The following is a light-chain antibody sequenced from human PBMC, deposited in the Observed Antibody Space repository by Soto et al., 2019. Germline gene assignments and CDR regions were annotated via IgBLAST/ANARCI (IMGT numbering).Light chain of an antibody. CDR1: SSDVGRYDY. CDR2: DVT. V-gene: IGLV2-8*01. J-gene: IGLJ1*01. CDR3: RSSVGSTIYV. Sequence: QSVLTQAPSASGSPGQSVTFSCTGTSSDVGRYDYVSWYQQHPDKAPKLLIYDVTNRPSGVPDRFSGSKSGNTASLTVSGLQAEDEAYYYCRSSVGSTIYVFGTGTKVTVL.